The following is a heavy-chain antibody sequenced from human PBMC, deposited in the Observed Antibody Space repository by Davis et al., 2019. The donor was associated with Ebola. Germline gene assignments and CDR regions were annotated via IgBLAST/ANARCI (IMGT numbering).Heavy chain of an antibody. J-gene: IGHJ6*03. CDR3: ARTGLVESLYMDV. CDR1: GYTFTSYG. CDR2: ISAYFGDT. D-gene: IGHD5/OR15-5a*01. V-gene: IGHV1-18*04. Sequence: ASVKVSCKASGYTFTSYGISWVRQAPGQGLEWMARISAYFGDTEYAQKFQGRVTVTTDTSTSTAYMELRSLTSDDTAVYYCARTGLVESLYMDVWGEGTTVTVSS.